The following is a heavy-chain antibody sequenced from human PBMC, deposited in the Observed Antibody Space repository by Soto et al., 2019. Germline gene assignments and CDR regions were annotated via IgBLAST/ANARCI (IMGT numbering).Heavy chain of an antibody. CDR2: ISGSGGST. CDR1: GFTFSSYA. J-gene: IGHJ4*02. D-gene: IGHD2-15*01. Sequence: PGGSLRLSCAASGFTFSSYAMSWVRQAPGKGLEWVSAISGSGGSTYYADSVKGRFTISRDNSKNTLYLQMNSLRAEDTAVYYCAKLLVVAVAAMDYYFDYWGQGTLVTVSS. V-gene: IGHV3-23*01. CDR3: AKLLVVAVAAMDYYFDY.